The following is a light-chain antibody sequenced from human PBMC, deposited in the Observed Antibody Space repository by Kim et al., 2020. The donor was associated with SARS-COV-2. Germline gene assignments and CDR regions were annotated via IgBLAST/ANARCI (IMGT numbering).Light chain of an antibody. CDR3: CSYAGSFAI. V-gene: IGLV2-11*01. Sequence: PEQSVTNSCTGTGSAVGGYTYVSWYQQHPVKAPKLVIYDVTKRPSGVPDRFSGSKSGNTASLTISGLQAEDEADYYCCSYAGSFAIFGGGTQLTVL. J-gene: IGLJ2*01. CDR2: DVT. CDR1: GSAVGGYTY.